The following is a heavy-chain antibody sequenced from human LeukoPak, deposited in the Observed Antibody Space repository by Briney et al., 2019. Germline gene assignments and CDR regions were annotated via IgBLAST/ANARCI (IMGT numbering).Heavy chain of an antibody. J-gene: IGHJ4*02. CDR1: GFTFSSYG. CDR2: ISYDGSNK. V-gene: IGHV3-30*18. CDR3: AKGCGGDCYYTFDY. D-gene: IGHD2-21*02. Sequence: GGSLRLSCAASGFTFSSYGMHWVRQAPGKGLEWVAVISYDGSNKYYADSVKGRFTISRDNSKNTLYLQMNSLRAEDTAVYYCAKGCGGDCYYTFDYWGQGTLVTVSS.